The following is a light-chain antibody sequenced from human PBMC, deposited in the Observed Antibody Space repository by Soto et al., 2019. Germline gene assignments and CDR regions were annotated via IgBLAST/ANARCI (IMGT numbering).Light chain of an antibody. CDR1: SGHSSYI. J-gene: IGLJ3*02. CDR2: LEGSGSY. V-gene: IGLV4-60*02. Sequence: QPVLTQSSSASASLGSSVKLTCTLSSGHSSYIIAWHQQQPGKAPRYLMKLEGSGSYNKGSGVPDRFSGSRSGADRYLTISKLQFEDEADYYCQTWDSNTWVVGGGSKLTVL. CDR3: QTWDSNTWV.